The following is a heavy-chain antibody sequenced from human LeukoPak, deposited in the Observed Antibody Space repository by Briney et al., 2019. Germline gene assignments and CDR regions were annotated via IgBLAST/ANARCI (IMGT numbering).Heavy chain of an antibody. CDR2: IYSGGST. J-gene: IGHJ4*02. Sequence: GGSLRLSCAASGFTVSSNYMSWVRRAPGKGLEWVSVIYSGGSTYYADSVKGRFTISRDNSKNTLYLQMNSLRAEDTAVYYCARWGIAVAAFDYRGQGTLVTVSS. CDR3: ARWGIAVAAFDY. D-gene: IGHD6-19*01. CDR1: GFTVSSNY. V-gene: IGHV3-53*05.